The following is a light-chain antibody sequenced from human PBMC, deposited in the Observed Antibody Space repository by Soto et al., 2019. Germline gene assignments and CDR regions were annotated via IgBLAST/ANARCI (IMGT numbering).Light chain of an antibody. Sequence: QSALTQPASVSGSPGQSMTISCTGTISDIGGHNFVSWYQQYPGKAPKLIMYEVSARPSGVSDRLSGSRSGNTASLTISGLQAEDEADYYCSSYTASTTYVFGTGTKVTAL. V-gene: IGLV2-14*01. J-gene: IGLJ1*01. CDR3: SSYTASTTYV. CDR1: ISDIGGHNF. CDR2: EVS.